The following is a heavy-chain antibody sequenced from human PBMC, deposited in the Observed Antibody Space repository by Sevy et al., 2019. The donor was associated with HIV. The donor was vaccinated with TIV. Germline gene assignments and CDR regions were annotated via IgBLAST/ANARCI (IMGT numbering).Heavy chain of an antibody. V-gene: IGHV3-30*02. Sequence: GGSLRLSCAASGFTFSSYGMHWVRQAPGKGLELVAFIRYDGSNKYYADSVKGRFTISRDNSKNTLYLQMNSLRAEDTAVYYCAKDRAFYPTIFDWFDPWGQGTLVTVSS. D-gene: IGHD3-3*01. CDR1: GFTFSSYG. CDR3: AKDRAFYPTIFDWFDP. J-gene: IGHJ5*02. CDR2: IRYDGSNK.